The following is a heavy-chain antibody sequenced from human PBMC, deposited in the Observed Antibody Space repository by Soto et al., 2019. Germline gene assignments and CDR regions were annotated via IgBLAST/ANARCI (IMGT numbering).Heavy chain of an antibody. V-gene: IGHV3-30-3*01. D-gene: IGHD2-2*01. J-gene: IGHJ6*02. Sequence: QVKLAESGGGVVQPGKSLRLSCVVSGFTFTSYAMHWVRQAPGKGLEWVAVISFDGTNTYYADSVKGRFTFSRDNSKNTRYLQMNSMRPEDTAVYCCARDHLYCRYSNCFRGYYGMDVWGQGTTVTVSS. CDR3: ARDHLYCRYSNCFRGYYGMDV. CDR1: GFTFTSYA. CDR2: ISFDGTNT.